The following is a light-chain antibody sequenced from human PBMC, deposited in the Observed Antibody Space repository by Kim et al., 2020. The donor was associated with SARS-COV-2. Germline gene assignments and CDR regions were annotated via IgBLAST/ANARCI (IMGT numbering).Light chain of an antibody. Sequence: DIQMTQSPSSVSASVGDRVTISCRASQGIRTWLAWYQQKPGKAPKLLIYGASSLQSGVPSRFSGSGFGTDFTLTIDSLQPEDFAIYYCHQFNSYPYTFGQGTKLEI. J-gene: IGKJ2*01. CDR2: GAS. V-gene: IGKV1D-12*01. CDR1: QGIRTW. CDR3: HQFNSYPYT.